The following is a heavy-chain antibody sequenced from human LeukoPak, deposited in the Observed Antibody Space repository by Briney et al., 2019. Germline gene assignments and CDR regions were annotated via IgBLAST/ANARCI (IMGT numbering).Heavy chain of an antibody. CDR3: ARDFGIVDNRFDY. J-gene: IGHJ4*02. Sequence: GGSLRLSCAASGFPFSSFEMNWVRQAPGQGLEWVAYISSSGGTTYYADSVKGRFTIPRDNAKNLVYLQMNSLRVEDTAVYYCARDFGIVDNRFDYWGQGALVTVSS. CDR2: ISSSGGTT. V-gene: IGHV3-48*03. CDR1: GFPFSSFE. D-gene: IGHD5-12*01.